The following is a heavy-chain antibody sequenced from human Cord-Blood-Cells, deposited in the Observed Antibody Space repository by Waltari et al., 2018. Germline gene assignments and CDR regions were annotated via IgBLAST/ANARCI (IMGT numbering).Heavy chain of an antibody. CDR2: INPNSGGT. D-gene: IGHD6-13*01. CDR1: GYTFTGYY. Sequence: QVQLVQSGAEVKKPGASVKVSCKASGYTFTGYYMHWVRQAPGQGLEWMGWINPNSGGTNYAQKFQGWVTMTRDTSISTAYMELSRLRSDDTAVYYCARSRTTGGGSSWYFDYWGQGTLVTVSS. V-gene: IGHV1-2*04. CDR3: ARSRTTGGGSSWYFDY. J-gene: IGHJ4*02.